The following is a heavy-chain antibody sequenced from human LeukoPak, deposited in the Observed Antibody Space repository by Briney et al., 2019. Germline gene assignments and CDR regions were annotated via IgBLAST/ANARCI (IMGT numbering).Heavy chain of an antibody. CDR2: ISYDGSNK. J-gene: IGHJ4*02. Sequence: PGGSLRLSCAASGFTFSSYAMHWVRQAPGKGLEWVAVISYDGSNKYYADSVKGRFTISRDNSKNTLYLQMNSLRAEDTAVYYCARFIAAALDYWGQGTLVTVSS. V-gene: IGHV3-30-3*01. CDR3: ARFIAAALDY. D-gene: IGHD6-13*01. CDR1: GFTFSSYA.